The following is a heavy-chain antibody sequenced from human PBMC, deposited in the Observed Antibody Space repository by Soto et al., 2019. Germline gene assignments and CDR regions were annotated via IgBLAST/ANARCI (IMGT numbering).Heavy chain of an antibody. CDR1: GFTFTRYS. CDR2: ISSTTNYI. Sequence: PGVSPRLSCAASGFTFTRYSMNWVRQAPGKGLEWVSSISSTTNYIYYGDSIKGRFTISRDNAKNSLYLEMNSLRAEDTAVYYCARESEDLTSNFDYWGQGTLVTVSS. V-gene: IGHV3-21*06. J-gene: IGHJ4*02. CDR3: ARESEDLTSNFDY.